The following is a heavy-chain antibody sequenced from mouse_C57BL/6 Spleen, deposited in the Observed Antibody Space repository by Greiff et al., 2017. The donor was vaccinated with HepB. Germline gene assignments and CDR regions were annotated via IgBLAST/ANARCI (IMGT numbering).Heavy chain of an antibody. CDR1: GYSITSGFY. V-gene: IGHV3-6*01. CDR3: ATIFAY. D-gene: IGHD1-1*02. J-gene: IGHJ3*01. CDR2: ISYDGTN. Sequence: EESGSGLVKPSQSLSLTCSVTGYSITSGFYWNWIRQFPGNKLEWMGFISYDGTNNYNPSLKNRISITRDTSKNQFFLKLNSVTTEDTATYYCATIFAYWGQGTLVTVSA.